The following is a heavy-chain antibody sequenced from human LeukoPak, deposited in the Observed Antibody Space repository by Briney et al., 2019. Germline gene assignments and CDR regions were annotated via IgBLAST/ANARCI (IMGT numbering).Heavy chain of an antibody. CDR2: INHSGST. V-gene: IGHV4-34*01. Sequence: SETLSLTCAVYGGSFSGYYWSWIRHLPGKGREWIGEINHSGSTNYNPSSKSRVTISQATPKNHCALTLSSVTAADTAVYYCARTSAAIPRSPRSDHSYYYYYYGMDVWGQGTTVTVSS. CDR3: ARTSAAIPRSPRSDHSYYYYYYGMDV. J-gene: IGHJ6*02. D-gene: IGHD2-2*02. CDR1: GGSFSGYY.